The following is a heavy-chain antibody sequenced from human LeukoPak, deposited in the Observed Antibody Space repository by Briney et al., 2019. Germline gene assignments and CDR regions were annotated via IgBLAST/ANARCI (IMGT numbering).Heavy chain of an antibody. CDR2: INPSGGST. D-gene: IGHD3-10*01. CDR3: ARAGITMVRGVLRGNWFDP. Sequence: GASVKVSCKASGYTFTGYYMHWVRQAPGQGLEWMGIINPSGGSTSYAQKFQGRVTMTRDTSTSTVYMELSSLRSEDTAVYYCARAGITMVRGVLRGNWFDPWGQGTLVTVSS. J-gene: IGHJ5*02. V-gene: IGHV1-46*01. CDR1: GYTFTGYY.